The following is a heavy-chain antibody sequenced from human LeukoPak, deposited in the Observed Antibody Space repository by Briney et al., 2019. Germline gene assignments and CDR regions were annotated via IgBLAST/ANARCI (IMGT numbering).Heavy chain of an antibody. CDR2: ISSSSSYI. CDR3: ARVVSGSNHLDY. Sequence: GGSLRLSCAASGFTFSSYSMNWVRQAPGKGLEWVSSISSSSSYIYYADSVKGRFTISRDNAKNSLYLQMNSLRAEDTAVYFCARVVSGSNHLDYWGQGTLVTVSS. V-gene: IGHV3-21*04. D-gene: IGHD1-26*01. CDR1: GFTFSSYS. J-gene: IGHJ4*02.